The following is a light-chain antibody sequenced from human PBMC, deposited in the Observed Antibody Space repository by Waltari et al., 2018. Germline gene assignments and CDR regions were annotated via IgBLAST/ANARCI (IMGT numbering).Light chain of an antibody. CDR3: MQATHWPWT. CDR1: QSLTHNDGNTY. J-gene: IGKJ1*01. CDR2: EVS. Sequence: DVVMTQSPLSLTVTLGQSASISCRSSQSLTHNDGNTYLKWYQQRPGQSPRRLIDEVSNRDSGVPDRFGGSGSGTDFTLKINSVEAEDVGVYYCMQATHWPWTFGQGTKVEIK. V-gene: IGKV2-30*02.